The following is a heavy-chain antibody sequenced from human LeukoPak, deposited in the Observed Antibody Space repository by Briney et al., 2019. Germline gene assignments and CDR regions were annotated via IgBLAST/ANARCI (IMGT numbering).Heavy chain of an antibody. J-gene: IGHJ6*02. CDR1: GFTFSSYA. D-gene: IGHD1-1*01. CDR2: ISYDGSNK. Sequence: GGSLRLSCAASGFTFSSYAMHWVRQAPGKGLEWVAVISYDGSNKYYADSVKGRFTISRDNAKNSVYLQMNSLRAEDTAVYYCARSKGGAQREYGMDVWGQGTTVTVSS. V-gene: IGHV3-30*04. CDR3: ARSKGGAQREYGMDV.